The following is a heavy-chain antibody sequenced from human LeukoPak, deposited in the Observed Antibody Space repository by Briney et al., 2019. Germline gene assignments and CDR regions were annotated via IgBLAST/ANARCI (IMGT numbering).Heavy chain of an antibody. V-gene: IGHV4-34*01. J-gene: IGHJ4*02. CDR1: GESFSGFY. CDR2: IYHSGTT. D-gene: IGHD2-15*01. Sequence: SETLSLTCAVYGESFSGFYWSWIRQPPGKGLEWIGEIYHSGTTNYNPSLKSRVTISVDTSKNQFSLKLSSVTAADTAVYYCAREACSGNDCPNFDFWGQGTLVTVSS. CDR3: AREACSGNDCPNFDF.